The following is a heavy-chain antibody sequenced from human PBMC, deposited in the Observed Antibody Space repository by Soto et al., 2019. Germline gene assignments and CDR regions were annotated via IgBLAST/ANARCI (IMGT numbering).Heavy chain of an antibody. CDR2: IWYDGSNK. J-gene: IGHJ6*02. CDR3: ARDRRPSSPFYYYYGMDV. V-gene: IGHV3-33*01. D-gene: IGHD6-13*01. Sequence: VAVIWYDGSNKYYADSVKGRFTISRDNSKNTLYLQMNSLRAEDTAVYYCARDRRPSSPFYYYYGMDVWGQGTTVTVS.